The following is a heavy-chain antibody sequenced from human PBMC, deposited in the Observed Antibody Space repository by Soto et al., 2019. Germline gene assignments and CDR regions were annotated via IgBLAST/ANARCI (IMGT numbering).Heavy chain of an antibody. CDR1: GGSISSSNW. V-gene: IGHV4-4*02. J-gene: IGHJ6*02. CDR2: IYHSGST. CDR3: ARVVGGYYYGMDV. Sequence: QVQLQESGPGLVKPSGTLSLTCVVSGGSISSSNWWSWVRQPPGKGLEWIGEIYHSGSTNYNPSLKSRVTMSVDKSKNQFSLKLSSVTAADTAVYYCARVVGGYYYGMDVWGQGTTVTVSS. D-gene: IGHD2-2*01.